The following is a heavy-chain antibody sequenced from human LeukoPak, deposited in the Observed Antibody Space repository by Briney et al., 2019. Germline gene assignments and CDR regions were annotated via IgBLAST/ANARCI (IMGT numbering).Heavy chain of an antibody. CDR1: GFTFSTYG. CDR2: ISYDGSNK. J-gene: IGHJ4*02. D-gene: IGHD1-26*01. V-gene: IGHV3-30*03. Sequence: PGRSLRLSCAASGFTFSTYGMHWVRQAPGKGLEWVAVISYDGSNKYYADSVKGRFTISRDNSKNTLYLQMNSLRAEDTAVYYCAREIVGSYSYLFDYWGQGTLVTVSS. CDR3: AREIVGSYSYLFDY.